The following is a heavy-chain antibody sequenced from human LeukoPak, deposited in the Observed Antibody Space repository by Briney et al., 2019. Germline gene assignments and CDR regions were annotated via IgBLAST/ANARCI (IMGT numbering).Heavy chain of an antibody. D-gene: IGHD6-13*01. J-gene: IGHJ6*02. CDR2: IYPGDSDT. V-gene: IGHV5-51*01. CDR3: ARVEPGQQQLVDYYGMDV. CDR1: GYSFTSYW. Sequence: GESLKISCKGSGYSFTSYWIGWVRQMPGKGLEWMGIIYPGDSDTRYSPSFQGQVTISADKSISTAYLQWSSLKASDTAMYYCARVEPGQQQLVDYYGMDVWGQGTTVTVSS.